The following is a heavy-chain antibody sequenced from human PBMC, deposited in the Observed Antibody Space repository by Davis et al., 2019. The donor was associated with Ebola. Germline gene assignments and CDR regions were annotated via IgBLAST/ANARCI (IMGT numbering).Heavy chain of an antibody. D-gene: IGHD2-15*01. Sequence: ASVKVSCKGVGYTFSSFSISWVRQAPGQGLEWLGWASTANSNTRLAQKFQNRVIMTTDTSTTPAYLELRSLRSDDTAIYYCARGPSRYCSGGSCLGYWGQGTLVTVSS. V-gene: IGHV1-18*01. CDR1: GYTFSSFS. CDR2: ASTANSNT. CDR3: ARGPSRYCSGGSCLGY. J-gene: IGHJ4*02.